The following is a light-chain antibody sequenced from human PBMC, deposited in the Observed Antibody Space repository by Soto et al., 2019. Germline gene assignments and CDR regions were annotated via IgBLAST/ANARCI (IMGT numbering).Light chain of an antibody. CDR2: QDT. J-gene: IGLJ1*01. CDR3: QAWDSNTYV. Sequence: SYELTQPPSVSVSPGQTASITCSGDKLGDKYVCWYQQRPGQSPVLVIYQDTKRPSGIPERFSGSNSGNTATLTISGTQALDEADYYCQAWDSNTYVFGTGTKLTVL. V-gene: IGLV3-1*01. CDR1: KLGDKY.